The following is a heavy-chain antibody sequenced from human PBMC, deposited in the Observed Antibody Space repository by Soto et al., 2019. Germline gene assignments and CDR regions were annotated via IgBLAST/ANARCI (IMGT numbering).Heavy chain of an antibody. CDR1: GFPFSSSA. J-gene: IGHJ3*02. Sequence: QTGGSLRLSCAASGFPFSSSAMSWVRQAPGKGLEWVAVISYDGSNKYYADSVKGRFTISRDNSKNTLYLQMNSLRAEDTAVYYCAREGYLTHDAFDIWGQGTMVTVSS. V-gene: IGHV3-30-3*01. D-gene: IGHD1-1*01. CDR2: ISYDGSNK. CDR3: AREGYLTHDAFDI.